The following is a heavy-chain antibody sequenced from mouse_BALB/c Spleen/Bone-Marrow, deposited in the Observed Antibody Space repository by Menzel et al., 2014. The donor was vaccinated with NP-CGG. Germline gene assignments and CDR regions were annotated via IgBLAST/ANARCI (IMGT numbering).Heavy chain of an antibody. CDR2: IRNKANGYTT. V-gene: IGHV7-3*02. CDR3: ARDRNYDIHWYFDV. CDR1: GFTFTDYY. J-gene: IGHJ1*01. Sequence: EVKLMESGGGLVQPGGSLRLSCATSGFTFTDYYMSWVRQPPGKALEWLGFIRNKANGYTTEYSASVKGRFTISRGNSQSILYLQMNILRTEDSATYYCARDRNYDIHWYFDVWGAGTTVTVSS. D-gene: IGHD1-1*01.